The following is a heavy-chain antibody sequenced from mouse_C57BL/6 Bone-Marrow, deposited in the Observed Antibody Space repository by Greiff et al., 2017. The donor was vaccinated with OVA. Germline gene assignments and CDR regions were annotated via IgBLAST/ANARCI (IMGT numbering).Heavy chain of an antibody. CDR1: GYTFTSYG. J-gene: IGHJ2*01. Sequence: QVQLKESGAELARPGASVKLSCKASGYTFTSYGISWVKQRTGQGLEWIGEIYPRSGNTYYNEKFKGKATLTADKSSSTAYMELRRLTSEDSAVYFCARDYYYGSSFPYWGQGTTLTVSS. V-gene: IGHV1-81*01. D-gene: IGHD1-1*01. CDR2: IYPRSGNT. CDR3: ARDYYYGSSFPY.